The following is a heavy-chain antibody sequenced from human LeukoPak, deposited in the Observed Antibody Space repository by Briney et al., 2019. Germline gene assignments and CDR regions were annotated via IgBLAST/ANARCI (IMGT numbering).Heavy chain of an antibody. D-gene: IGHD6-19*01. J-gene: IGHJ4*02. V-gene: IGHV3-48*02. Sequence: GGSLRLSCAASGFTFSDYSMNWVRQAPGKGLEWLSYISSSSRTIYYADSVRGRFTVSRDNAKDSLYLQMNSLRDEDTAVYHCARGGSYSSGFWGQGTLVTVSS. CDR2: ISSSSRTI. CDR1: GFTFSDYS. CDR3: ARGGSYSSGF.